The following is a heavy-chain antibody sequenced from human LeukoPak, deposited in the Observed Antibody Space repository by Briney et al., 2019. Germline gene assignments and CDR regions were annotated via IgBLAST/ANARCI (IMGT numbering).Heavy chain of an antibody. CDR1: GFTFSSYT. J-gene: IGHJ4*02. V-gene: IGHV3-48*01. Sequence: GGSLRLSCAASGFTFSSYTMTWVRQAPGKGLEWVSYISTTSSTIYYADSVKGRFTISRDNAKSSLYLQMNSLRAEDTAVYYCARQVREWELSFDYWGQGTLVTVS. D-gene: IGHD1-26*01. CDR3: ARQVREWELSFDY. CDR2: ISTTSSTI.